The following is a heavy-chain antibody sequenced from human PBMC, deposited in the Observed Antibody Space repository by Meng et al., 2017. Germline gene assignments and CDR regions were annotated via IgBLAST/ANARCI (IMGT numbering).Heavy chain of an antibody. CDR2: IYWNDDT. CDR1: GVSLSTSGVC. D-gene: IGHD3-22*01. V-gene: IGHV2-5*01. CDR3: AHSLYDSSGADY. J-gene: IGHJ4*02. Sequence: HIRLKQSWATTVKPTPALTSTCTFSGVSLSTSGVCVGWIRQPPGKALEGIALIYWNDDTRYSPSLKSRLTITKDTSKNQVVLTMTNMDPVDTATYYCAHSLYDSSGADYWGQGTLVTVSS.